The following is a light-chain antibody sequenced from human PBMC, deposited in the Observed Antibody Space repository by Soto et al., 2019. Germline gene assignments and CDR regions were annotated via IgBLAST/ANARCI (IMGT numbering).Light chain of an antibody. J-gene: IGLJ1*01. CDR3: SSYTITTTRL. Sequence: QSVLTQPASVSGSPGQSITISCTGTSSDIGAFDLVSWFQQRPGVSNRFSGSKSANTASLTISGLQAEDEADYYCSSYTITTTRLFGTGTKLTVL. CDR1: SSDIGAFDL. V-gene: IGLV2-14*03.